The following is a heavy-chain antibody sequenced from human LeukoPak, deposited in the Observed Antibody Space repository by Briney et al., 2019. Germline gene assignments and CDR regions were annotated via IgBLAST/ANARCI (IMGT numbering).Heavy chain of an antibody. V-gene: IGHV3-11*01. D-gene: IGHD6-19*01. CDR1: GFTFSDYY. Sequence: GGSLRLSCAASGFTFSDYYMSWIRQAPGKGLEWVSYISSSGSTIYYADSVKGRFTISRDNAKNSLYLQMNSLRAEDTALYYCAKDLEDRYRSGSFDSWGQGTLVTVSS. CDR3: AKDLEDRYRSGSFDS. J-gene: IGHJ4*02. CDR2: ISSSGSTI.